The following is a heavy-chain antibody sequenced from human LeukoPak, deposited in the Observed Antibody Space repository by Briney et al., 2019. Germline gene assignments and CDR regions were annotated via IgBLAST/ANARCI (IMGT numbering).Heavy chain of an antibody. CDR2: IFYSGST. Sequence: PSETLSLTCTVSGGSISTSNYYWGWIRQPPGKGLEWIGNIFYSGSTYYNPSLKSRVTISVDTSKNQFSLKLSSVTAADTAVYYCARQTYYYDSSGYWLDYWGQGTLVTVSS. V-gene: IGHV4-39*01. CDR3: ARQTYYYDSSGYWLDY. D-gene: IGHD3-22*01. J-gene: IGHJ4*02. CDR1: GGSISTSNYY.